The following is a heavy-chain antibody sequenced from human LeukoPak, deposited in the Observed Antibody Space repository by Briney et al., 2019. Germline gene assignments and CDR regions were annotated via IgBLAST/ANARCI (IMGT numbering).Heavy chain of an antibody. V-gene: IGHV1-2*02. CDR3: ATEGYYYDSSSSYYYGMDV. J-gene: IGHJ6*02. CDR1: GYTFTGYY. CDR2: INPNSGGT. Sequence: ASVKVSCKASGYTFTGYYMHWVRQAPGQGVEWMGWINPNSGGTNYAQKFQGRVTMTRDTSISTAYMELSGLRSDDTAVYYCATEGYYYDSSSSYYYGMDVWGQGTTVTVSS. D-gene: IGHD3-22*01.